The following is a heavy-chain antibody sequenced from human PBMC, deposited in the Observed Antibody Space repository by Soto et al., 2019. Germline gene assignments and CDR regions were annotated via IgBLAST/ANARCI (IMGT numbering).Heavy chain of an antibody. Sequence: EVQLVESGGGLVQPGRSLRLSCAASGFTFDDYAMHWVRQAPGKGLEWVSGISWNSGSIGYADSVNGRFTVSRDNAKNSLYLQMNSLRAEDTALYYCANDRVPSRHDAFDIWGQGTMVTVSS. CDR3: ANDRVPSRHDAFDI. J-gene: IGHJ3*02. CDR2: ISWNSGSI. V-gene: IGHV3-9*01. CDR1: GFTFDDYA. D-gene: IGHD7-27*01.